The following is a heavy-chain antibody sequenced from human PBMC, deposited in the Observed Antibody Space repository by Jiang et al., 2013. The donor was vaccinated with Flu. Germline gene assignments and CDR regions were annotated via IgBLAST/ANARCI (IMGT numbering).Heavy chain of an antibody. CDR1: GGSISSYY. V-gene: IGHV4-59*01. Sequence: GSGLVKPSETLSLTCTVSGGSISSYYWSWIRQPPGKGLEWIGYIYYSGSTNYNPSLKSRVTISVDTSKNQFSLKLSSVTAADTAVYYCARAREKDCSSTSCYGWFDPWGQGTL. D-gene: IGHD2-2*01. CDR3: ARAREKDCSSTSCYGWFDP. J-gene: IGHJ5*02. CDR2: IYYSGST.